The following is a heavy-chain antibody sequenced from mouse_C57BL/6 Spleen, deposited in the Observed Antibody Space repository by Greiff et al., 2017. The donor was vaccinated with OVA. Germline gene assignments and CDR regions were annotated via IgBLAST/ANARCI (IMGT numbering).Heavy chain of an antibody. CDR2: IWSDGST. CDR3: ARHGDSSGLYFDY. CDR1: GFSLTSYG. V-gene: IGHV2-6-1*01. D-gene: IGHD3-2*02. J-gene: IGHJ2*01. Sequence: VNLVESGPGLVAPSQSLSITCTVSGFSLTSYGVHWVRQPPGKGLEWLVVIWSDGSTTYNSALKSRLSISKDNSKSQVFLKMNSLQTDDTAMYYCARHGDSSGLYFDYWGQGTTLTVSS.